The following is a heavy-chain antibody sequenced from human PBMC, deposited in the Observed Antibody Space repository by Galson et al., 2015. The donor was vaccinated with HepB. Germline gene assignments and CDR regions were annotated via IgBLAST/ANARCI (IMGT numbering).Heavy chain of an antibody. CDR3: ARGLAVAGRDY. V-gene: IGHV1-69*04. Sequence: SVKVSCKASGGTFSSYAISWVRQAPGQGLEWMGRIIPILGIANYAQKFQGRVTITADKSTSTAYMELSSLRSEDTAVYYCARGLAVAGRDYWGQGTLVTVSS. CDR1: GGTFSSYA. CDR2: IIPILGIA. J-gene: IGHJ4*02. D-gene: IGHD6-19*01.